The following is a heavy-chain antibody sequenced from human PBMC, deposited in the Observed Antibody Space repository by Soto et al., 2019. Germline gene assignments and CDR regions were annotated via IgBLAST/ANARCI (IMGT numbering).Heavy chain of an antibody. CDR1: GGCIDSGDYD. Sequence: PSESASRTGTVSGGCIDSGDYDWIWNCQPPGKGLQWIRQIYYSGSSNYNPSLKSRVSMSIDTSKNQFSLKINSVTAADTAVYFCAKVKVMLAANLFDHSG. CDR3: AKVKVMLAANLFDH. J-gene: IGHJ5*02. V-gene: IGHV4-30-4*01. D-gene: IGHD3-16*01. CDR2: IYYSGSS.